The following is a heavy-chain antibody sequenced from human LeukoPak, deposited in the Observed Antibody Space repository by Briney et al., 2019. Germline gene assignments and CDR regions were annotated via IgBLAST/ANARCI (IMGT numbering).Heavy chain of an antibody. V-gene: IGHV4-34*01. CDR1: GGSFSGYY. J-gene: IGHJ4*02. Sequence: SETLSLTCAVYGGSFSGYYWSWIRQPPGKGLEWIGEINHSGSTNYNPSLKSRVTISVDTSKNQFSLKLSSVTAADTAVYYCARHPGIAVAEDYWGQGTLVTVSS. CDR3: ARHPGIAVAEDY. CDR2: INHSGST. D-gene: IGHD6-19*01.